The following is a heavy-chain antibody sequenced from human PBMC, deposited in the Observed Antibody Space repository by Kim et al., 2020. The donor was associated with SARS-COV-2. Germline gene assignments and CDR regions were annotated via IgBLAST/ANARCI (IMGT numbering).Heavy chain of an antibody. D-gene: IGHD1-26*01. V-gene: IGHV1-58*01. CDR2: T. J-gene: IGHJ3*02. Sequence: TNYAQKFQERVTSTRDKSTSTAYMELSSLRSEDTAVYYCAAASYSGAFDIWGQGTMVTVSS. CDR3: AAASYSGAFDI.